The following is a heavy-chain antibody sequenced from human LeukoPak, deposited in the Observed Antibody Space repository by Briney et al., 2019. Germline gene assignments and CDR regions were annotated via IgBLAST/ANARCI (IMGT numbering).Heavy chain of an antibody. CDR1: GFTFSDYY. V-gene: IGHV3-11*06. Sequence: PGGSLRLSCAASGFTFSDYYMSWIRQAPGKGLEWVSYISSSSSYTNYADSVKGRFTISRDNAKNSLYLQMNSLRAEDTAIYYCAGEGDSGSYVFDSWGQGALVTVSS. CDR2: ISSSSSYT. D-gene: IGHD1-26*01. CDR3: AGEGDSGSYVFDS. J-gene: IGHJ4*02.